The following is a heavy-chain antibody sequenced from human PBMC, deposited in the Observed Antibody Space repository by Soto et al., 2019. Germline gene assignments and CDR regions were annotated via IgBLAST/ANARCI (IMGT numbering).Heavy chain of an antibody. CDR3: ARVRIEYSCSLTADY. Sequence: QVQLVESGGGVVQPGRSLRLSCAASEFNFSSYAMHWVRQAPDKGMEWVAVISYDGSNKYYADSVKGRFTISIDNSKNTLYLQMNSLRAEDTAVYYCARVRIEYSCSLTADYWGQGTLVTVSS. CDR2: ISYDGSNK. D-gene: IGHD6-6*01. J-gene: IGHJ4*02. V-gene: IGHV3-30-3*01. CDR1: EFNFSSYA.